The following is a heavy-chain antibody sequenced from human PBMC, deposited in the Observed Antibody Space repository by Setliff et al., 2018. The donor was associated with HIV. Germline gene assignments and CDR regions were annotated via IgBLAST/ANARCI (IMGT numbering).Heavy chain of an antibody. CDR3: ARGGLTAAGTLLLVGYFDY. J-gene: IGHJ4*02. V-gene: IGHV4-34*01. CDR2: INHSGST. CDR1: GGSFSGYY. Sequence: TLSLTCAVYGGSFSGYYWSWIRQPPGKGLEWIGEINHSGSTNFNPPLKSRVTISVDTSKNQFSLKLSSVTAADTAVYYCARGGLTAAGTLLLVGYFDYWGQGTLVTVSS. D-gene: IGHD6-13*01.